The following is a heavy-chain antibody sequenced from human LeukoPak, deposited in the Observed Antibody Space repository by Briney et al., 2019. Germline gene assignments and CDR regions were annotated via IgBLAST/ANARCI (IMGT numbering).Heavy chain of an antibody. Sequence: ASVKVSCKASGYTFTGYYMHWVRQAPGQGLEWMGWINPNSGGTNYAQKFQGRVTMTRDTSISTAYMELSGLRSDDTAVYYCARDTAMVTYWFDPWGQGTLVTVSS. CDR2: INPNSGGT. CDR1: GYTFTGYY. J-gene: IGHJ5*02. V-gene: IGHV1-2*02. CDR3: ARDTAMVTYWFDP. D-gene: IGHD5-18*01.